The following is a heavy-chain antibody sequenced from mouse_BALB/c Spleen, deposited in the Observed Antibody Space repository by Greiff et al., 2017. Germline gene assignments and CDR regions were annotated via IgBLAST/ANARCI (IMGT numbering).Heavy chain of an antibody. D-gene: IGHD2-4*01. CDR2: INPYYGST. CDR3: ARNDYDAWFAY. J-gene: IGHJ3*01. CDR1: GYSFTDYI. V-gene: IGHV1-39*01. Sequence: VQLQQTGPELVKPGASVKISCKASGYSFTDYIMLWVKQSHGKSLEWIGNINPYYGSTSYNLKFKGKATLTVDKSSSTAYMQLNSLTSEDSAVYYCARNDYDAWFAYWGQGTLVTVSA.